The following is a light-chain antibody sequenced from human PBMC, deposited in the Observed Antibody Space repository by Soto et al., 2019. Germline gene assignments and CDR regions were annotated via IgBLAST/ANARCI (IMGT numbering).Light chain of an antibody. Sequence: QSVLTQPASVSGSPGQSITISCTGTSSDVGGYNYVSWFQHHPGKAPKLIIYEVSYRPSGVSNRFSGSKSGDTASLTISGLQAEDEAHYHCSSFTNTINRYAFGTGTKVTLL. V-gene: IGLV2-14*01. CDR2: EVS. CDR3: SSFTNTINRYA. J-gene: IGLJ1*01. CDR1: SSDVGGYNY.